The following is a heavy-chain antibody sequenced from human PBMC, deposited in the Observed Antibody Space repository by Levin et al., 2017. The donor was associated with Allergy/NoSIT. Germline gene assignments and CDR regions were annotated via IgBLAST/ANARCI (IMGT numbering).Heavy chain of an antibody. V-gene: IGHV4-59*08. CDR1: GGSISSYY. CDR2: IYYSGST. Sequence: SETLSLTCTVSGGSISSYYWSWIRQPPGKGLEWIGYIYYSGSTNYNPSLKSRVTISVDTSKNQFSLKLSSVTAADTAVYYCARLFAVGTEPPYYYYYGMDVWGQGTTVTVSS. D-gene: IGHD2-21*02. CDR3: ARLFAVGTEPPYYYYYGMDV. J-gene: IGHJ6*02.